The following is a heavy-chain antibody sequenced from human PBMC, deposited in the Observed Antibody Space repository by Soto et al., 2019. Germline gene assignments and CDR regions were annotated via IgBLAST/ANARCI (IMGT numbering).Heavy chain of an antibody. CDR3: ASGRPGPAAIGGAYYYYYGMDV. J-gene: IGHJ6*02. CDR2: IIPTFGTA. V-gene: IGHV1-69*01. D-gene: IGHD2-2*01. CDR1: GGTFSSYA. Sequence: QVQLVQSGAEVKKPGSSVKVSCKASGGTFSSYAISWVRQAPGQGLEGMGGIIPTFGTANYAQKFQGRVTITADESTSTAYMELSSLRSEDTAVYYCASGRPGPAAIGGAYYYYYGMDVWGQGTTVTVSS.